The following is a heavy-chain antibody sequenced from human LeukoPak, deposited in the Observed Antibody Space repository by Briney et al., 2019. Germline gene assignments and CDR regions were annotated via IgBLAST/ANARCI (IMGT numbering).Heavy chain of an antibody. V-gene: IGHV3-23*01. CDR2: ISGGGGST. CDR1: GFTFSSYA. CDR3: ARGYKWNDEAGYFDY. Sequence: GGSLRLSCAVSGFTFSSYAMSWVRQAPGKGLEWVSAISGGGGSTNYADSVKGRFTISRDNSKNTLYLQMNSLRVEDTALYYCARGYKWNDEAGYFDYWGQGTLVTVSS. D-gene: IGHD1-20*01. J-gene: IGHJ4*02.